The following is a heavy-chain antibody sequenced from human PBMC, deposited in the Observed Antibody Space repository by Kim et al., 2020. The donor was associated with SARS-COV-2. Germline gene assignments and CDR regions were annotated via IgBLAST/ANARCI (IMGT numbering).Heavy chain of an antibody. CDR3: AGERRGGYYYYYGMDV. D-gene: IGHD1-1*01. J-gene: IGHJ6*02. V-gene: IGHV4-34*13. Sequence: SLKSRDTISVDTSKNQVSLKLSAVTAADTAVYYCAGERRGGYYYYYGMDVWGQGSTVTVSS.